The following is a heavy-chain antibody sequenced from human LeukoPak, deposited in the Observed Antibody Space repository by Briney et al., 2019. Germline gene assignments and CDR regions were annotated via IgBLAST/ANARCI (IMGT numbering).Heavy chain of an antibody. D-gene: IGHD3-22*01. V-gene: IGHV5-51*01. J-gene: IGHJ4*02. Sequence: RGEPLKISCKGSGYSFTSYWIGWVRQMPGKGLEWMGIIYPGDSDTRYSPSFQGQVTISADKSISTAYLQWSSLKASDTAMYYCATSGYYDSSGLDYWGQGTLVTVSS. CDR1: GYSFTSYW. CDR3: ATSGYYDSSGLDY. CDR2: IYPGDSDT.